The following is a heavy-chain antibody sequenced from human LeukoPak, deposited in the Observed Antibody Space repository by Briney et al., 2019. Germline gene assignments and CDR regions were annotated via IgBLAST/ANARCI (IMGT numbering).Heavy chain of an antibody. D-gene: IGHD4-17*01. V-gene: IGHV3-23*01. CDR3: AREGTYGDYGIYYYYMDV. CDR2: VSGDGGRT. CDR1: GFTFSTYA. Sequence: GGSLRLSCAASGFTFSTYAMNWVRQAPGKGLEWVSAVSGDGGRTYYADSVKGRFTISRDNAKNSLYLQMNSLRAEDTAVYYCAREGTYGDYGIYYYYMDVWGKGTTVTVSS. J-gene: IGHJ6*03.